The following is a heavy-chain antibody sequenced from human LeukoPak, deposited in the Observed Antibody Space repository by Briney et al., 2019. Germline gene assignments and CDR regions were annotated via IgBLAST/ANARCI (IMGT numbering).Heavy chain of an antibody. CDR1: GGTFSSYA. Sequence: GASVKVSCKASGGTFSSYAISWVRQAPGQGLEWMGRIIPIFGTANYAQKFQGRVTITTDESTSTAYMELSSLRSEDTAVYYCARELITMVRGVAVGAFDIWGQGTMVTVSS. V-gene: IGHV1-69*05. CDR3: ARELITMVRGVAVGAFDI. J-gene: IGHJ3*02. D-gene: IGHD3-10*01. CDR2: IIPIFGTA.